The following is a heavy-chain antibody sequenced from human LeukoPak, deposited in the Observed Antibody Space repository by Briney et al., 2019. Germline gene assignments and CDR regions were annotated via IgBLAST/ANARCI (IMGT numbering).Heavy chain of an antibody. Sequence: GGSLRLSCAASGFTFSSYTMSGVRQRPGKGLEWVSAIRGSGFETFYADSAKSRFTISRENSNDTLYLQMNRLGADDTAIYYCAKARDVYSAFDSWGQGTLVTVSS. V-gene: IGHV3-23*01. CDR3: AKARDVYSAFDS. CDR1: GFTFSSYT. CDR2: IRGSGFET. J-gene: IGHJ4*02. D-gene: IGHD3-16*01.